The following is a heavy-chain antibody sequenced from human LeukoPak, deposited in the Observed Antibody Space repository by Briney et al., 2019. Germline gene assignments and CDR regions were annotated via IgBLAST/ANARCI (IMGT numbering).Heavy chain of an antibody. CDR2: IKSKTNGGTT. CDR1: GFKFSDFW. J-gene: IGHJ4*02. CDR3: TKFDYAAFEY. Sequence: GGSLRLSCAASGFKFSDFWVTWVRQTPGKGQEWVGRIKSKTNGGTTDYAAPVKGRFTISRDDSKNTLYLQMNSLKTEDTAVYYCTKFDYAAFEYWGQGTLVTVSS. D-gene: IGHD4-17*01. V-gene: IGHV3-15*01.